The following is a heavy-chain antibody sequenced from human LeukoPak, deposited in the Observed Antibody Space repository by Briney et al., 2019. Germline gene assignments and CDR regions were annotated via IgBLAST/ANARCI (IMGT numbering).Heavy chain of an antibody. V-gene: IGHV1-8*01. Sequence: ASVKVSCKASGYTFTSYDINWVRQATGQGLEWMGWMNPNSGNTGYAQKLQGRVTMTRDTSTSTVYMELSSLRSEDTAVYYCARLKDAFDIWGQGTMVTVSS. CDR1: GYTFTSYD. CDR3: ARLKDAFDI. J-gene: IGHJ3*02. CDR2: MNPNSGNT.